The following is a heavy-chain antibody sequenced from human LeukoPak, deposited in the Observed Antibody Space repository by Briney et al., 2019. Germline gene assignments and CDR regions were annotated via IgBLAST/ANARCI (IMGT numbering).Heavy chain of an antibody. CDR2: ISGNGGST. CDR3: AKRMAATSFDY. Sequence: GGSLRLSCAASGFPSSNYAMSWVRQAPGKGLEWVSTISGNGGSTYYADSVKGRFTISRDNSKNTVYLQMSSLSVEDTAVYYCAKRMAATSFDYWGQGTLVTVSS. CDR1: GFPSSNYA. J-gene: IGHJ4*02. D-gene: IGHD6-13*01. V-gene: IGHV3-23*01.